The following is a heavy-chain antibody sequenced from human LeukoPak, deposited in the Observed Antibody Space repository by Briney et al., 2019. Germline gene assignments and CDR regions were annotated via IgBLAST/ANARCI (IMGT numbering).Heavy chain of an antibody. CDR2: INPSGGST. CDR1: GYTFTSYY. V-gene: IGHV1-46*01. J-gene: IGHJ5*02. Sequence: ASVKVSCKASGYTFTSYYMHWVRQAPGQGLEWMGIINPSGGSTSYAQKFQGRVTMTRDTSISTAYMELSRLRSDDTAVYYCARGHIVVVPAGGWFDPWGQGTLVTVSS. CDR3: ARGHIVVVPAGGWFDP. D-gene: IGHD2-2*01.